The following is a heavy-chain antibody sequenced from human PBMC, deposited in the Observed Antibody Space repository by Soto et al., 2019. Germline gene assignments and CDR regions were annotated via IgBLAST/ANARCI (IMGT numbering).Heavy chain of an antibody. CDR3: ARDPPKRIVGATSVPNYYFDY. D-gene: IGHD1-26*01. J-gene: IGHJ4*02. CDR1: GFTFSSYA. V-gene: IGHV3-30-3*01. CDR2: ISYDGSNK. Sequence: GGSLRLSCAASGFTFSSYAMDWVRQAPGKXLEWVAVISYDGSNKYYADSVKGRFTISRDNSKNTLYLQMNSLRAEDTAVYYCARDPPKRIVGATSVPNYYFDYWGQGTLVTVSS.